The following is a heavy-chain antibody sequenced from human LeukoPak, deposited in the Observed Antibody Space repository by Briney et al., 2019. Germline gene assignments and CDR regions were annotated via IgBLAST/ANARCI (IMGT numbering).Heavy chain of an antibody. CDR1: GGTFSSYA. CDR2: IIPILGIA. D-gene: IGHD2-15*01. J-gene: IGHJ5*02. CDR3: ARDDGYCSGGSCYSPRWFDP. Sequence: SVTVSCKASGGTFSSYAISWVRPAPGQGLEWMGRIIPILGIANYAQKFQGRVTITADKSTSTAYMELSRLRSEDTAVYYCARDDGYCSGGSCYSPRWFDPWGQGTLVTVSS. V-gene: IGHV1-69*04.